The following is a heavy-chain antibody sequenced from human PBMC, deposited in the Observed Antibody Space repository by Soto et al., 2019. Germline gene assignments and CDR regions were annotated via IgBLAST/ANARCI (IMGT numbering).Heavy chain of an antibody. D-gene: IGHD6-19*01. CDR2: IGSGGDKK. CDR1: GFTFSALY. V-gene: IGHV3-11*01. Sequence: QVQLTESGGGLVKPGGSLRLSCAASGFTFSALYMSWIRQAPGKGLEWISCIGSGGDKKIYAESVRGRFTISRDNAKNSLCLEMSSLRAEDTAVYYCARGRGAVTGDYFDYWGQGTLVTVSS. J-gene: IGHJ4*02. CDR3: ARGRGAVTGDYFDY.